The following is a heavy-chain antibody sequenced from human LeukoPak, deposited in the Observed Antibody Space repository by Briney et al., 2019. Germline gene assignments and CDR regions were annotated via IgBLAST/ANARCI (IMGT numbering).Heavy chain of an antibody. CDR1: GYTFTGYY. CDR3: ARAASNYDFWSGYPNPLNYFDY. J-gene: IGHJ4*02. Sequence: GASVKVPCKASGYTFTGYYMHWVRQAPGQGLEWMGWISAYNGNTNYAQKLQGRVTMTTDTSTSTAYMELRSLRSDDTAVYYCARAASNYDFWSGYPNPLNYFDYWGQGTLVTVSS. D-gene: IGHD3-3*01. V-gene: IGHV1-18*04. CDR2: ISAYNGNT.